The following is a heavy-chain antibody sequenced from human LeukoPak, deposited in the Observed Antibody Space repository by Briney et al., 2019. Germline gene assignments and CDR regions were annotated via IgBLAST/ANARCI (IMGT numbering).Heavy chain of an antibody. J-gene: IGHJ5*02. CDR3: ARGDCSGGSRYSRRPYNWFDP. D-gene: IGHD2-15*01. V-gene: IGHV4-59*08. CDR1: GGSISSHY. CDR2: IYYSGST. Sequence: SQTLSLTCTVSGGSISSHYWSWIRQPPGKGLEWIGYIYYSGSTNYNPSLKSRVTISVDTSKNQFSLKLSSVTAADTAVYYCARGDCSGGSRYSRRPYNWFDPWGQGTLVTVSS.